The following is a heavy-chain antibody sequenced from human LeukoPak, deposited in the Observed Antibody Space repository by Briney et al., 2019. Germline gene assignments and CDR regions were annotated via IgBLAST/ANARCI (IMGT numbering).Heavy chain of an antibody. CDR2: IYYSGST. Sequence: PSETLSLTCTVSGGSVSSGSYYWSWIRQPPGRGLEWIGYIYYSGSTNYNPSLKSQVTISVDTSKNQFSLKLSSVTVADTAVYYCARLHYDTSGYYYFDYWGQGTLVTVSS. V-gene: IGHV4-61*01. CDR1: GGSVSSGSYY. CDR3: ARLHYDTSGYYYFDY. J-gene: IGHJ4*02. D-gene: IGHD3-22*01.